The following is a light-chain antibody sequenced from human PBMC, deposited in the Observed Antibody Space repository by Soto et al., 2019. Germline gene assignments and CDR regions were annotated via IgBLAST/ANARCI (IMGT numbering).Light chain of an antibody. V-gene: IGLV1-44*01. J-gene: IGLJ1*01. Sequence: QSVLTQPPSASGTPGQRVTISCSGSSPNIVSNTVNWYQHLPGAAPKLLMYAYSQRPSGIPDRFSGSKSGASASLAISGLQSEDEADYYCAAWDDSLNGYVFGTGTKLTVL. CDR2: AYS. CDR3: AAWDDSLNGYV. CDR1: SPNIVSNT.